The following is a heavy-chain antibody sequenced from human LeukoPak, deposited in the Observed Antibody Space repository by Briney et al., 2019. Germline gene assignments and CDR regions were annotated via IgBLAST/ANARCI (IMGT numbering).Heavy chain of an antibody. V-gene: IGHV3-30*02. CDR1: GFTFSSYG. CDR2: IRHDGSYQ. D-gene: IGHD3-22*01. J-gene: IGHJ4*02. Sequence: GGSLRLSCAAFGFTFSSYGMHGGRQTPGKGLEWVAFIRHDGSYQQYADSVKGRFTVSRDNSKDMVYLQMNSLRTEDTAVYYCAKNRDSSDYPRDFDFWGQGTLVTVSS. CDR3: AKNRDSSDYPRDFDF.